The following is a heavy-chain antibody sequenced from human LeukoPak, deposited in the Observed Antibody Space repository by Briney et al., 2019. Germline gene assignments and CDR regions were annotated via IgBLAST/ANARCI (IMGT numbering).Heavy chain of an antibody. CDR2: ISGSGDST. D-gene: IGHD2-15*01. Sequence: GGSLRLSCATSAFPLRSYAMNWVRQAPGKGLEWVSGISGSGDSTYYADSVKGRFTISRDNSKNTLYLQMNSLRAEDTAVYYCARVGSGGAKTDYWGQGTLVTVSS. CDR1: AFPLRSYA. V-gene: IGHV3-23*01. CDR3: ARVGSGGAKTDY. J-gene: IGHJ4*02.